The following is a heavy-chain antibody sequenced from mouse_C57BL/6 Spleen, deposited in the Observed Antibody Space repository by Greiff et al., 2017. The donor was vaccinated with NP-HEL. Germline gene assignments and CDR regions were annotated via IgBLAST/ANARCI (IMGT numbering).Heavy chain of an antibody. J-gene: IGHJ4*01. CDR1: GYTFTSYW. Sequence: QVQLQQPGAELVKPGASVKLSCKASGYTFTSYWMHWVKQRPGQGLEWIGMIHPNSGSTNYNEKFKSKATLTVDKSSSTAYMQLSSLTSEDSAVYYCASSGYSKGRNAMDYWGQGTSVTVSS. V-gene: IGHV1-64*01. CDR2: IHPNSGST. D-gene: IGHD2-5*01. CDR3: ASSGYSKGRNAMDY.